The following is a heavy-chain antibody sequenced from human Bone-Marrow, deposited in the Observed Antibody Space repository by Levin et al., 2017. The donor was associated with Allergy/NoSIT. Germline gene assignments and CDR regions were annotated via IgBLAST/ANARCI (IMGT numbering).Heavy chain of an antibody. CDR1: GFTFSDWW. J-gene: IGHJ4*02. D-gene: IGHD6-19*01. CDR2: INPDGSEK. CDR3: AKGGGSGWPFDY. V-gene: IGHV3-7*01. Sequence: GGSLRLSCAASGFTFSDWWMGWVRQAPGRGLEWVANINPDGSEKNYVESLKGRFTISRDNARNSLYLQMSSLRVEDTAIYFCAKGGGSGWPFDYWGQGNQVTVSS.